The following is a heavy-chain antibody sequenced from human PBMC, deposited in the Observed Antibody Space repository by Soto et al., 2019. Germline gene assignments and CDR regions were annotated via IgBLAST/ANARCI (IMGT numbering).Heavy chain of an antibody. CDR3: AKTANGWFSAFDI. CDR2: ISGSGGTT. CDR1: GFTFSSYA. D-gene: IGHD6-19*01. Sequence: EVQLLESGGGLVQPGGSLRLSCAASGFTFSSYAMSWVRQAPGKGLEWVSAISGSGGTTYYADSVKGRFTFSRDNSKNTLYLQMNSLRAEDMAVYYCAKTANGWFSAFDIWGQRTMVTVSS. V-gene: IGHV3-23*01. J-gene: IGHJ3*02.